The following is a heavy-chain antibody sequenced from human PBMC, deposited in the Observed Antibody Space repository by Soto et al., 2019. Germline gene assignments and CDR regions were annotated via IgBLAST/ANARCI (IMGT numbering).Heavy chain of an antibody. CDR1: GFTFSNYG. Sequence: QVQLVESGGGMIQPGRSLRLSCVASGFTFSNYGMHWVRQAPGKGLEWVAGISYDGGSADYVDSVKGRFTFSRDNSKNTLSLQMISLRPEDTGVYYCAKDFDVVVVLSATRGLDVWGQGTTVTVSS. D-gene: IGHD2-15*01. J-gene: IGHJ6*02. V-gene: IGHV3-30*18. CDR2: ISYDGGSA. CDR3: AKDFDVVVVLSATRGLDV.